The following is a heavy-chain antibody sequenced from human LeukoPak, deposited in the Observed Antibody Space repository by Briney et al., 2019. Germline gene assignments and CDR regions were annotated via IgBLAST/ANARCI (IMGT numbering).Heavy chain of an antibody. V-gene: IGHV1-69*05. CDR1: GAPFTSYA. CDR2: IIPIFGPA. J-gene: IGHJ3*02. D-gene: IGHD3-9*01. CDR3: ARGGGSSSLILTGYLIPPDDAFDI. Sequence: SVNLSCTPSGAPFTSYAISWVRHPPGPGLERIGGIIPIFGPANYPQPSQGRVTITTDESTSTAYMELSSLRSEDTAVYYCARGGGSSSLILTGYLIPPDDAFDIWGQGTMVTVSS.